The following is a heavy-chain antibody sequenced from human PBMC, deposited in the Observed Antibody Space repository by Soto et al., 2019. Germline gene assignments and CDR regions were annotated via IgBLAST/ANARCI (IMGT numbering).Heavy chain of an antibody. CDR3: AKDRELDILTGYKTLYYFDY. V-gene: IGHV3-23*01. J-gene: IGHJ4*02. CDR1: GFTFSNYA. CDR2: ISASAINT. D-gene: IGHD3-9*01. Sequence: PGGSLRLSCAASGFTFSNYAMSWVRQGPGKGLEWVSAISASAINTYYADSVKGRFTISRDNSKNTLYLQMDSLRTEDTAVYYCAKDRELDILTGYKTLYYFDYWGQGTLVTVSS.